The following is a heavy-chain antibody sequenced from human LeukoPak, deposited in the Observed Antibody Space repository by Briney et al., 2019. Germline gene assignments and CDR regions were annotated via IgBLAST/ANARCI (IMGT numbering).Heavy chain of an antibody. CDR3: ARDEGDYGDYLSKDV. D-gene: IGHD4-17*01. Sequence: ASVKVSCKASGYTFTSYYMHWVRQAPGQGLEWMGIINPSGGSTSYAQKFQGRVTMTRDTSTSTVYMELSSLRSEDTAVYYCARDEGDYGDYLSKDVWGQGTTVTVSS. V-gene: IGHV1-46*01. CDR2: INPSGGST. J-gene: IGHJ6*02. CDR1: GYTFTSYY.